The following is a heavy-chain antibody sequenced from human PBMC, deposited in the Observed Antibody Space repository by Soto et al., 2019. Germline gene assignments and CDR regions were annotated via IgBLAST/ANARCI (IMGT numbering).Heavy chain of an antibody. J-gene: IGHJ6*02. CDR1: GFTFSSYG. CDR2: ISYDGSNK. D-gene: IGHD6-6*01. V-gene: IGHV3-30*03. CDR3: ARGKAARPDYYHYGMDV. Sequence: GVSLRLSCAASGFTFSSYGMHWVRQAPGKGLEWVAVISYDGSNKYYADSVKGRFTISRDNSKNTLYLQMNSLRAEDTAVYYCARGKAARPDYYHYGMDVWGQGTTVTVSS.